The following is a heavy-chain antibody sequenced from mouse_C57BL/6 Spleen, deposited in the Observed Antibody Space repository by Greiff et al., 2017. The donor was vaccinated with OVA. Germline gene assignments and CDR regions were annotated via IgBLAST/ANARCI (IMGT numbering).Heavy chain of an antibody. V-gene: IGHV1-15*01. J-gene: IGHJ4*01. CDR3: TGGMDY. CDR1: GYTFTDYE. CDR2: IDPETGGT. Sequence: QVQLQQSGAELVRPGASVTLSCTASGYTFTDYEMHWVKQTPVHGLEWIGAIDPETGGTDYYQKFKGKAILTADKSSSTAYLEPRSLTSEDSAVYYCTGGMDYWGQGTSVTVSS.